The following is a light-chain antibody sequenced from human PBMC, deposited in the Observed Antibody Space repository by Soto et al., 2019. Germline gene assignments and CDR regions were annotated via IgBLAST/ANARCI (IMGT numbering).Light chain of an antibody. Sequence: EIVLTQSPDTLSLSPGERATLSCRASQSVSSSYLAWYQQKPGQAPRLLMYGASTRATGIPDRFSGSGSETDFTLTISRLEPEDFEVYYCQQYGSTPRTFGQGTKVDIK. CDR1: QSVSSSY. CDR2: GAS. J-gene: IGKJ1*01. V-gene: IGKV3-20*01. CDR3: QQYGSTPRT.